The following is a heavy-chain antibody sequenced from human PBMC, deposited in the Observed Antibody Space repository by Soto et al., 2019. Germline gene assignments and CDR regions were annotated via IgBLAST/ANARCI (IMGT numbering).Heavy chain of an antibody. J-gene: IGHJ6*02. Sequence: PGESLKISCKGSGYSFNSYWIGWVRQMPGKGLEWMGVVYPGDSDTRYSPSFQGHVTISADKSISTAYLQWSSLKASDTAVYYCVRHGGHCVSIACYTWAYGMDVWGRGTRVTVSS. CDR2: VYPGDSDT. CDR3: VRHGGHCVSIACYTWAYGMDV. V-gene: IGHV5-51*01. CDR1: GYSFNSYW. D-gene: IGHD2-2*02.